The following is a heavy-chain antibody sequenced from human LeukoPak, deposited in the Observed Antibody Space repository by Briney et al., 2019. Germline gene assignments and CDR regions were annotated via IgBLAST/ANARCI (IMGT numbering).Heavy chain of an antibody. V-gene: IGHV3-21*01. J-gene: IGHJ4*02. CDR3: GRAGYSSSWTFDY. CDR1: GFTFSSYS. CDR2: ISSSSTYI. D-gene: IGHD6-13*01. Sequence: PGGSLRLSCAVSGFTFSSYSKNWVRQAPGKGLEWVSSISSSSTYIYYADSVKGRFTISRDNAKNSLYLQMNSLRAEDTAVYYCGRAGYSSSWTFDYWGRGTLVTVSS.